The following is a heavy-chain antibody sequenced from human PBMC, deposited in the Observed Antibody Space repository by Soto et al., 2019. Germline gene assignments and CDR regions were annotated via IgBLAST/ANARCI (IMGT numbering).Heavy chain of an antibody. CDR2: ISGSGGST. CDR3: ARAEPQLVDYFDY. J-gene: IGHJ4*02. D-gene: IGHD6-13*01. V-gene: IGHV3-23*01. Sequence: GGSLRLSCAASGFTFSSYAMSWVHQAPGKGLEWVSAISGSGGSTYYADSVKGRFTISRDNSKNTLYLQMNSLRAEDTAVYYCARAEPQLVDYFDYWGQGTLVTVSS. CDR1: GFTFSSYA.